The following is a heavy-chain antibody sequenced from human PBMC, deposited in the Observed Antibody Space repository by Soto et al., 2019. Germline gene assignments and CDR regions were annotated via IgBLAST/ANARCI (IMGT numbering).Heavy chain of an antibody. CDR2: IIPIFGTT. CDR3: ARDRTDSGYYTNWLDP. V-gene: IGHV1-69*06. Sequence: SVKVSCKASGGTFGSDAITWVRQAPGQGLEWVGRIIPIFGTTNYAQNLQGRVTISADKSTLTSYMELHSLTSDDTALYYCARDRTDSGYYTNWLDPWGQGTQVPSPQ. J-gene: IGHJ5*02. D-gene: IGHD3-22*01. CDR1: GGTFGSDA.